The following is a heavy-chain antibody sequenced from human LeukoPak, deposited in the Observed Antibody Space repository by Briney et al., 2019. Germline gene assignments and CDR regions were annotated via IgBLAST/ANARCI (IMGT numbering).Heavy chain of an antibody. J-gene: IGHJ4*02. CDR2: IYSGGST. CDR3: AKRLEPGYSRGPFDY. D-gene: IGHD6-19*01. CDR1: GFTVSSNY. Sequence: GGSLRLSCAASGFTVSSNYMSWVRQAPGKGLEWVSVIYSGGSTYYADSVKGRFTISRDNSKNTLYLQMNSLTAEDTAVYYCAKRLEPGYSRGPFDYWGQGTLLTVSS. V-gene: IGHV3-53*01.